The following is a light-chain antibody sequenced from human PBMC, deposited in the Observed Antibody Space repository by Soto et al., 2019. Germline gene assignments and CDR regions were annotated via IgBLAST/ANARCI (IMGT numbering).Light chain of an antibody. CDR1: QSVSGN. CDR2: GAS. V-gene: IGKV3-15*01. Sequence: EIVMTQSPATLSVSPGERATLSCRASQSVSGNLAWYPQKPGQAPRLLIYGASTMATGIPARFSGSGSGTEFTLTISSLQSEDFAVYYCQQYNNWPPLTFGGGTKVEIK. CDR3: QQYNNWPPLT. J-gene: IGKJ4*01.